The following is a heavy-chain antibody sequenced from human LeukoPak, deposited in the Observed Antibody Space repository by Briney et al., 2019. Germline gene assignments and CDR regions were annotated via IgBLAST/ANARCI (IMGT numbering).Heavy chain of an antibody. CDR2: ISYDGSNK. V-gene: IGHV3-30*03. CDR3: ASVVVTTDYYFDY. D-gene: IGHD3-22*01. CDR1: GFTFSSYS. Sequence: GGSLRLSCAASGFTFSSYSMNWVRQAPGKGLEWVAVISYDGSNKYYADSVRGRFTISRDNSKNTLYLQMNSLRAEDTAVYYCASVVVTTDYYFDYWGQGTLVTVSS. J-gene: IGHJ4*02.